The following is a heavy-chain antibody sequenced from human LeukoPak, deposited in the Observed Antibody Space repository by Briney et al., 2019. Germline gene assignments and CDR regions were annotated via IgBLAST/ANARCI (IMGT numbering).Heavy chain of an antibody. CDR1: GGSISSGGYS. D-gene: IGHD6-13*01. V-gene: IGHV4-30-2*01. J-gene: IGHJ6*02. CDR3: ARAAIAAAGTHPPTHQLYYYYGMDV. CDR2: IYHSGST. Sequence: SETLSLTCAVSGGSISSGGYSWSWIRQPPGKGLEWIGYIYHSGSTYYNPSLKSRVTISVDRSKNQFSLKLSSVTAADTAVYHCARAAIAAAGTHPPTHQLYYYYGMDVWGQGTTVTVSS.